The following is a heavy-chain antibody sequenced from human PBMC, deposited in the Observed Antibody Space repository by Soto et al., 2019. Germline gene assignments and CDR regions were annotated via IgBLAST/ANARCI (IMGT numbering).Heavy chain of an antibody. CDR1: GFTFDDYG. V-gene: IGHV3-20*01. J-gene: IGHJ5*02. Sequence: EVQLVESGGGVVRPGGSLRLSCAASGFTFDDYGMSWVRQAPGKGLEWVSGINWNGGSTGYADSVKGRFTISRDNAKNALYLQMNSLRAEDTALYHCARVGGRLHLGELSSWGQGTLVTVSS. CDR2: INWNGGST. CDR3: ARVGGRLHLGELSS. D-gene: IGHD3-16*02.